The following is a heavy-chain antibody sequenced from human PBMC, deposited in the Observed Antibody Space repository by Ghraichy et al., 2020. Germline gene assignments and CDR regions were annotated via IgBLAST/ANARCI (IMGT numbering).Heavy chain of an antibody. CDR1: GFTFDDYA. CDR2: ISWNSGSI. Sequence: GGSLRLSCAASGFTFDDYAMHWVRQAPGKGLEWVSGISWNSGSIGYADSVKDRFTISRDNAKNSLYLQMNSLRAEDTALYYCAKDLLAAAGPAFDIWGQGTMVTVSS. J-gene: IGHJ3*02. V-gene: IGHV3-9*01. CDR3: AKDLLAAAGPAFDI. D-gene: IGHD6-13*01.